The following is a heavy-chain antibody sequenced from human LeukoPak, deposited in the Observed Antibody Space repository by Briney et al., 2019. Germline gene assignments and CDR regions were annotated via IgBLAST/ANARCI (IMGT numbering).Heavy chain of an antibody. CDR2: IKSKSDGGTT. J-gene: IGHJ4*02. CDR3: TTDLLDY. V-gene: IGHV3-15*01. CDR1: GFTLFTFNNAW. Sequence: PGGSLRLSCTASGFTLFTFNNAWMSWVRRTPGKGLEWIGRIKSKSDGGTTDYTAPVKGRFSISRDDSKNTVYLQVNSLKTEDTAVYYCTTDLLDYWGQGTLVTVSS.